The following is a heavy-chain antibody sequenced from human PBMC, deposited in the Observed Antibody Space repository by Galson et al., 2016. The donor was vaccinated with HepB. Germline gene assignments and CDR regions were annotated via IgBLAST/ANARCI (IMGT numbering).Heavy chain of an antibody. CDR2: INGDGSST. D-gene: IGHD4/OR15-4a*01. J-gene: IGHJ4*02. Sequence: SLRLSCAASGFTSSSYWMNWFRQAPGKEMVWVSRINGDGSSTTYADSVKGRVTISRDNAKNTLYLQMSSLTAEDTAVYYCARGRSANSFILDYWGQGTLVTVSS. V-gene: IGHV3-74*01. CDR1: GFTSSSYW. CDR3: ARGRSANSFILDY.